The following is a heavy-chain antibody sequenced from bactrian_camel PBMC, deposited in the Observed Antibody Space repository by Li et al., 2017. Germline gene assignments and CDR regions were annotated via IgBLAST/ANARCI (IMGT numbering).Heavy chain of an antibody. J-gene: IGHJ4*01. CDR2: IDSRGGFQ. V-gene: IGHV3S40*01. CDR1: GFDFRNAA. D-gene: IGHD6*01. CDR3: TREDPGAGRAD. Sequence: VQLVESGGGLVQPGGSLRLSCAASGFDFRNAAMAWVRQAPGKGREWVAGIDSRGGFQYYADSVKGRFTISRDNAKNTVYLQMNSLKTEDTAMYYCTREDPGAGRADWGQGTQVTVS.